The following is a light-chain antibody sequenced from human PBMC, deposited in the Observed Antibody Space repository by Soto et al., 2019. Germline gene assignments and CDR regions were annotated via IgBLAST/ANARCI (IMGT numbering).Light chain of an antibody. V-gene: IGLV2-14*01. Sequence: QSVLTQPASVSGSPGQSITISCTGTDSDVGGYRYVAWYQQRPGKAPKLVIQEVSNRPSGISDRFSGSKSGNTASLTISGLQADDEADYYCSSYSSSNIYLFGTGTKLTVL. CDR1: DSDVGGYRY. CDR2: EVS. J-gene: IGLJ1*01. CDR3: SSYSSSNIYL.